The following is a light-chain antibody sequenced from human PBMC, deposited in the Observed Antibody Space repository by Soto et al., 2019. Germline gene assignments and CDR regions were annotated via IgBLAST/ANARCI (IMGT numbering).Light chain of an antibody. CDR2: EGS. V-gene: IGLV2-23*03. CDR3: CSYAGSSTFEV. Sequence: QSVLTQPASVSGSPGQSITISCTGTSSDVGSYNLVSWYQQHPGKAPKLMIYEGSKRPSGVSYRFSGSKSGNTASLTISGLQAEDEADYYCCSYAGSSTFEVFGGGTKVTVL. CDR1: SSDVGSYNL. J-gene: IGLJ2*01.